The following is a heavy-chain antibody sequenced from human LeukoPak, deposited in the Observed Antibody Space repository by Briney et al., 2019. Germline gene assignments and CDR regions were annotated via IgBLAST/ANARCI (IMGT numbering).Heavy chain of an antibody. D-gene: IGHD5-12*01. CDR1: GYTFTSYY. Sequence: AASVKVSCKASGYTFTSYYMHWVRQAPGQGLEWMGIINPSGGSTSYAQKFQGRVTMTRDTSISTAYMELSRLRSDDTAVYYCARGGGYDSDYYYMDVWGKGTTVTVSS. V-gene: IGHV1-46*01. CDR2: INPSGGST. J-gene: IGHJ6*03. CDR3: ARGGGYDSDYYYMDV.